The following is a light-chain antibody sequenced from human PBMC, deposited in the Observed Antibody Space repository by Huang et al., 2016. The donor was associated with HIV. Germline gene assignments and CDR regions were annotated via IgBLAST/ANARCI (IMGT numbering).Light chain of an antibody. V-gene: IGKV3-15*01. Sequence: EIVLTQSPATLSVSPGERATLSCRASQTISINLAWYQHKPGQAPRLLISVASTRATGIPPRFSGSRSGTEFSLTISSLQSEDSAVYYCQEYNNWPPFAFGGGTKVELK. J-gene: IGKJ4*01. CDR1: QTISIN. CDR2: VAS. CDR3: QEYNNWPPFA.